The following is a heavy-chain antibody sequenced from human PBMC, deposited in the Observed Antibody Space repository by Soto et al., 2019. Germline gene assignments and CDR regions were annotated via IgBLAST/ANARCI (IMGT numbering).Heavy chain of an antibody. CDR1: GFILSDCA. CDR3: AKYSRVGATTSDFDY. J-gene: IGHJ4*02. V-gene: IGHV3-48*01. Sequence: GGSLRLSCATSGFILSDCAMNWVRQAPGKGLEWVSYISSSSSVIDYADSVKGRFTASRDNARNTLYLQMNSLRAEDTAVYYCAKYSRVGATTSDFDYWGQGTLVTVSS. CDR2: ISSSSSVI. D-gene: IGHD1-26*01.